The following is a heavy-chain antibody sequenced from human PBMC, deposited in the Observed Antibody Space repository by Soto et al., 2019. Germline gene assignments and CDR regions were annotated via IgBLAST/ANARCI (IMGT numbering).Heavy chain of an antibody. Sequence: PGGSLRLSCTASGFALSRYLLYWVRQAPGKGLVWVSHINSGGNITPYPDSVRGRFTISRDNSKNTLYLDMHSLTTDDTAVYFCARSLWSPYFYYGLDVWGQGTTVTVAS. D-gene: IGHD2-21*01. V-gene: IGHV3-74*01. CDR3: ARSLWSPYFYYGLDV. CDR1: GFALSRYL. CDR2: INSGGNIT. J-gene: IGHJ6*02.